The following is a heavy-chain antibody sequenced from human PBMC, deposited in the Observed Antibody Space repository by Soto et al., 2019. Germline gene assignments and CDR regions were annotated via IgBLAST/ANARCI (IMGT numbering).Heavy chain of an antibody. CDR1: GGSTSSYY. D-gene: IGHD3-22*01. J-gene: IGHJ5*02. CDR2: IYYSGST. Sequence: PSETLSLTCTVSGGSTSSYYWSWIRQPPGKGLEWIGYIYYSGSTNYNPSLKSRVTISVDTSKNQFSLKLSSVTAADTAVYYCARDSSGYLSNWFDPWGQGTLVTVSS. CDR3: ARDSSGYLSNWFDP. V-gene: IGHV4-59*01.